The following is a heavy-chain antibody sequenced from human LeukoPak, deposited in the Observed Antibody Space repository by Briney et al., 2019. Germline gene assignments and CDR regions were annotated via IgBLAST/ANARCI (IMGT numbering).Heavy chain of an antibody. D-gene: IGHD2-2*01. CDR3: ARDIRGVVPAAMGNWFDP. V-gene: IGHV3-11*01. CDR2: ISSSGSTI. J-gene: IGHJ5*02. CDR1: GFTFSDYY. Sequence: GGSLRLSCAASGFTFSDYYMSWIRQAPGKGLEWVSYISSSGSTIYYADSVKGRFTISRDNAKNSLYLQMNSLRAEDTAVYYCARDIRGVVPAAMGNWFDPWGQGTLVTVSS.